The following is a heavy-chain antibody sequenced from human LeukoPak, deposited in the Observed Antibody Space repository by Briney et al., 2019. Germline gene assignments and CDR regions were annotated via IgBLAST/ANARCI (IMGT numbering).Heavy chain of an antibody. CDR3: AREGAGRNDY. D-gene: IGHD1-1*01. CDR1: GYTLTGYY. Sequence: ASVKVSCKASGYTLTGYYMHWVRQAPGQGLEWMGWINPNNGGTNYAQKFQGRVTMTRDTSINTAYMELSRLESDDSAVYYCAREGAGRNDYWGQGTLVTVSS. V-gene: IGHV1-2*02. J-gene: IGHJ4*02. CDR2: INPNNGGT.